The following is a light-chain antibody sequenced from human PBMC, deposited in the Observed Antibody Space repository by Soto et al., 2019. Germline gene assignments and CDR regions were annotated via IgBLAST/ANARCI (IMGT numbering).Light chain of an antibody. Sequence: EIVLTQSPGTLSLSPGERATLSCRASQSVSSSYLAWYQQKPGQAPRLLIYGASSRATGIPDRFSGSGSGTDFTLTISRLEPEDCAVYYCQQYGSSPRRFGQGTKVEIK. CDR2: GAS. J-gene: IGKJ1*01. CDR1: QSVSSSY. V-gene: IGKV3-20*01. CDR3: QQYGSSPRR.